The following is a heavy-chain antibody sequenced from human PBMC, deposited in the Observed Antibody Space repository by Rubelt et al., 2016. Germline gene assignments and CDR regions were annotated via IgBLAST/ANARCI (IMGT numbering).Heavy chain of an antibody. V-gene: IGHV3-74*01. CDR3: ARGSYYFDY. CDR2: INNDGSST. J-gene: IGHJ4*02. D-gene: IGHD2-21*01. Sequence: QVPGKGLVWVSRINNDGSSTSHVDSVKGRFTISRDNAKNTLSLQMNSLRDEDTAVYYCARGSYYFDYWGQGTLVTVSS.